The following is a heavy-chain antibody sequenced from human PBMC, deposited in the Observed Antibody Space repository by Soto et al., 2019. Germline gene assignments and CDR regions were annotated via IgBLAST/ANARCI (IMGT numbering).Heavy chain of an antibody. J-gene: IGHJ4*02. CDR3: AREGRITMVRGVNGY. CDR2: INHSGST. Sequence: QVQLQQWGAGLLKPSETLSLTCAVYGGSFSGYYWSWIRQPPGKGLEWIGEINHSGSTNYNPSLKSRVTISVDASKNQFSLKLSSVTAADTAVYYCAREGRITMVRGVNGYWGQGTLVTVSS. D-gene: IGHD3-10*01. V-gene: IGHV4-34*01. CDR1: GGSFSGYY.